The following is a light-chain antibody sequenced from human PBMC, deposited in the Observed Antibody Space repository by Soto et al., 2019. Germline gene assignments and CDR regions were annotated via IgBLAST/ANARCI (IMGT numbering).Light chain of an antibody. J-gene: IGKJ1*01. CDR2: DVS. V-gene: IGKV1-5*01. CDR1: QRIVAS. Sequence: DIQMTQSPSTLSASVGDRVTLPAGPSQRIVASLAWYQQKPGKAPYLLISDVSSLERGVPSRFSGSGSGTEFTLTISSMQPDDFATFYCQQYNGYSRTFGQGTKVEI. CDR3: QQYNGYSRT.